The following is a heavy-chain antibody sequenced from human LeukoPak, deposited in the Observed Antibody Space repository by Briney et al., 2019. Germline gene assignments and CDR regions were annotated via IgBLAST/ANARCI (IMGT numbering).Heavy chain of an antibody. J-gene: IGHJ4*02. V-gene: IGHV4-4*08. CDR1: DDSITMYY. Sequence: PSETLSLTCTVSDDSITMYYWTWIRQPPGKGLEWIGRIYTSGSTNYNPSLKSRVTISVDTSKNQFSLKLSSVTAADTAVYYCARESRGPRGFDYWGQGTLVTVSS. CDR3: ARESRGPRGFDY. D-gene: IGHD3-10*01. CDR2: IYTSGST.